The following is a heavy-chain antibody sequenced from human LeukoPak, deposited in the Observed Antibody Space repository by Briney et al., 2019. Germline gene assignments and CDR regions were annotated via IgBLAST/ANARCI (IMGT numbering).Heavy chain of an antibody. Sequence: SVKVSCKASGGTFSSYAISWVRQAPGQGLEWMGGIIPIFGTANYAQRFQGRVTMTRDTSTSTVYMELSSLRSEDTAVYYCARDDGGSYLRYFDYWGQGTLVTVSS. CDR1: GGTFSSYA. J-gene: IGHJ4*02. CDR2: IIPIFGTA. V-gene: IGHV1-69*05. CDR3: ARDDGGSYLRYFDY. D-gene: IGHD1-26*01.